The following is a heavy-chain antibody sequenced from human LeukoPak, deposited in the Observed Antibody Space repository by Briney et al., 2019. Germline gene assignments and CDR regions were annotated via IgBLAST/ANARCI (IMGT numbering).Heavy chain of an antibody. CDR2: IKSKTHGGTT. Sequence: PGGSLRLSCAASGFTVSSNYMSWVRQAPGKGLEWVGRIKSKTHGGTTDYAAAVKGRFTISRDDSKSTLYLQMNSLKTEDTALYYCTTWNYDILTGYSIWGQGTLVTVSS. D-gene: IGHD3-9*01. J-gene: IGHJ4*02. CDR1: GFTVSSNY. CDR3: TTWNYDILTGYSI. V-gene: IGHV3-15*01.